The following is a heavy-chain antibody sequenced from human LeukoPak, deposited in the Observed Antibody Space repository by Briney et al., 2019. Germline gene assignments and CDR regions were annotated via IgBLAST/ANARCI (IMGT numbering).Heavy chain of an antibody. J-gene: IGHJ4*02. Sequence: GGSLRLSCAAPGFTFSDYYMNWIRQAPGTGLEWVSYISSSSSYRNYADSVKGRFTISRDNAKNSLYLQMTSLRAEDAAVYYCARSHWATVPAGYDYWGQGTLVTVSS. CDR2: ISSSSSYR. CDR3: ARSHWATVPAGYDY. D-gene: IGHD4-17*01. V-gene: IGHV3-11*06. CDR1: GFTFSDYY.